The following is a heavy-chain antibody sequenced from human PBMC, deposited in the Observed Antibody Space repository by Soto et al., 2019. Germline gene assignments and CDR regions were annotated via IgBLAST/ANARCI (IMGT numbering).Heavy chain of an antibody. CDR1: GCTFTSYA. CDR2: INTNTGNP. J-gene: IGHJ5*02. V-gene: IGHV7-4-1*01. D-gene: IGHD3-10*01. Sequence: AAVKVSCKACGCTFTSYAMNWVRQAPGQGLEWMGWINTNTGNPTYAQGFTGRFVFSLDTSVSTAYLQICSLKAEDTAVYYCARDRITMVRGVKGWFDPWGQGTLVTVSS. CDR3: ARDRITMVRGVKGWFDP.